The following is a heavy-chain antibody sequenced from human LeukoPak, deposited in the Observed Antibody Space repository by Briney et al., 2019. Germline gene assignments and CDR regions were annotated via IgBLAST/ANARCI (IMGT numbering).Heavy chain of an antibody. CDR3: ARDLSIAAAGPAFGY. J-gene: IGHJ4*02. CDR1: GYTFTGYY. CDR2: INPNSGGT. V-gene: IGHV1-2*02. D-gene: IGHD6-13*01. Sequence: ASVKVSCKASGYTFTGYYMHWVRQAPGQGLEWMGWINPNSGGTNYAQKFQGRVTMTRDTSISTACMELSRLRSDDMAVYYCARDLSIAAAGPAFGYWGQGTLVTVSS.